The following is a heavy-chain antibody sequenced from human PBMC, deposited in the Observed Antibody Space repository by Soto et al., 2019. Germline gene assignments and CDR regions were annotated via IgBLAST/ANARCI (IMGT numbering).Heavy chain of an antibody. D-gene: IGHD6-13*01. CDR2: INNYNGKT. CDR3: ARGGSSWSAEYYQH. J-gene: IGHJ1*01. CDR1: GYIFANYG. V-gene: IGHV1-18*01. Sequence: QVQLVQSGAEVKKPGASVKVSCKASGYIFANYGISWVRQAPGQGPEWMGWINNYNGKTNYAQTLQDRVTMTTDTSTSTAYMALRSLTSDDTAVYYCARGGSSWSAEYYQHWGQGTLVIVSS.